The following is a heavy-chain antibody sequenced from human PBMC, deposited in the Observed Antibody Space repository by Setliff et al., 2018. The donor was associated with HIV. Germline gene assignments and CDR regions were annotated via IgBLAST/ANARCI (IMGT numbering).Heavy chain of an antibody. Sequence: PSETLSLTCTVSGYSISSGYYWGWIRQPPGKGLQYIGSVYLSGGTYYNPSLRRRVRISVDTSKNQFSLELTSVTAADTAVYYCARPLSTSVNFWGDAFAIWGQGTMVTVSS. J-gene: IGHJ3*02. V-gene: IGHV4-38-2*02. CDR3: ARPLSTSVNFWGDAFAI. CDR1: GYSISSGYY. D-gene: IGHD3-3*01. CDR2: VYLSGGT.